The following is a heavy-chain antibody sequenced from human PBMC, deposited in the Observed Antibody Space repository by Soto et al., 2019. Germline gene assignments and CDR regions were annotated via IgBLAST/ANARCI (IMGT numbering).Heavy chain of an antibody. CDR3: ARDTGYGDDAFDI. CDR2: INPTGSMT. D-gene: IGHD4-17*01. Sequence: QVQLVQSGAEVKKPGASVKVSCKPSGYSFITSYHMHWVRQAPGQGLEWMGIINPTGSMTRYSQKFQGRLTMTRDTSTATDYMELSNLTSEDTAVYFCARDTGYGDDAFDIWGQGTRVTVSS. CDR1: GYSFITSYH. J-gene: IGHJ3*02. V-gene: IGHV1-46*01.